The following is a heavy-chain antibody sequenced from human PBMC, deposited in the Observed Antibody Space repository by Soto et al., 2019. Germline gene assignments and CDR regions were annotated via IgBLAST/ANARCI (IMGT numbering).Heavy chain of an antibody. CDR2: INPSGGST. V-gene: IGHV1-46*01. CDR1: GYTFTSYY. Sequence: ASVKVSCKASGYTFTSYYMHWVRQAPGQGLEWMGIINPSGGSTSYAQKFQGRVTMTRDTSTSTVYMELSSLRSEDTAVYYCARNPHSIAARPDREYYGMDVWGQGTTVTVSS. D-gene: IGHD6-6*01. CDR3: ARNPHSIAARPDREYYGMDV. J-gene: IGHJ6*02.